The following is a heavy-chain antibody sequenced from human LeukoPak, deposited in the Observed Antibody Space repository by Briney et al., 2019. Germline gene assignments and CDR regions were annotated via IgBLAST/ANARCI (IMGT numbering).Heavy chain of an antibody. J-gene: IGHJ4*02. CDR3: ARDSTSIAVAGSFDY. D-gene: IGHD6-19*01. V-gene: IGHV1-69*13. Sequence: SVKVSCKASGGTFSSYAISWVRQAPGQGLEWMGGIIPIFGTANYAQKFQGRVTITADESTSTAYMELSSLRSEDTAVYYCARDSTSIAVAGSFDYWGQGTLVTVSS. CDR1: GGTFSSYA. CDR2: IIPIFGTA.